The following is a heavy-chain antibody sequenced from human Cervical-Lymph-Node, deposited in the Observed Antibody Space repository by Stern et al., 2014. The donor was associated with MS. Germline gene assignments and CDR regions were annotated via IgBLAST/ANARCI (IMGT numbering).Heavy chain of an antibody. J-gene: IGHJ4*02. CDR1: GGTFSSYA. CDR2: ISPVLGTA. V-gene: IGHV1-69*01. Sequence: QLVQSGAEVKKPGSSGKVSCKASGGTFSSYAISWVRQAPGQGLEWMGGISPVLGTANYARRFQARVKITADESPSTAYMDLSGVRSEDTAVNYCASRIGYDSSGTLDYWGQGTLVTVSS. CDR3: ASRIGYDSSGTLDY. D-gene: IGHD3-22*01.